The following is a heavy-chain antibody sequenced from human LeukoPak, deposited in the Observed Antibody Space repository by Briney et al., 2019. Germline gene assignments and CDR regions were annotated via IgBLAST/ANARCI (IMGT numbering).Heavy chain of an antibody. J-gene: IGHJ6*03. CDR2: FDPEDGET. CDR3: ATGGYGSGRLLGSYYYYMDV. CDR1: GYTLTELS. D-gene: IGHD3-10*01. Sequence: ASVKVSCKVSGYTLTELSMHWVRQAPGKGLEWMGGFDPEDGETIYAQKFQGRVTMTEDTSTDTAYMELSSLRSEDTAAYYCATGGYGSGRLLGSYYYYMDVWGKGTTVTISS. V-gene: IGHV1-24*01.